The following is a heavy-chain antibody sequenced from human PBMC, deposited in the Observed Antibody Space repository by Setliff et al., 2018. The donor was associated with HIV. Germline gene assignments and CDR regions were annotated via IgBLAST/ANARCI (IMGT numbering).Heavy chain of an antibody. CDR2: MYYSGST. V-gene: IGHV4-39*07. CDR3: ARVSITYWYSIPRDYYYYMDV. J-gene: IGHJ6*03. Sequence: PSETLSLTCTVSGGSISSSSYYWGWVRQPPGKGLEWIGSMYYSGSTYYTPSLNSRVTMSVDKSRNQFSLKVSSVTAADTAVYYCARVSITYWYSIPRDYYYYMDVWGEGTTVTVSS. CDR1: GGSISSSSYY. D-gene: IGHD2-8*02.